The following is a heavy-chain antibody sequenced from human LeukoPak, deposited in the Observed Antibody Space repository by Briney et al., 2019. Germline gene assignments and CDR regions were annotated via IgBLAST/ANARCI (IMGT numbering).Heavy chain of an antibody. CDR2: ISYDGSNK. J-gene: IGHJ3*02. CDR3: ARVRGIVVVTAAFDI. V-gene: IGHV3-30*01. CDR1: GFTFSSYA. Sequence: GGSLRLSCAASGFTFSSYAMHWVRQAPGKGLEWVAVISYDGSNKYYADFVKGRFTISRDNSKNTLYLQMNSLRAEDTAVYYCARVRGIVVVTAAFDIWGQGTMVTVSS. D-gene: IGHD2-21*02.